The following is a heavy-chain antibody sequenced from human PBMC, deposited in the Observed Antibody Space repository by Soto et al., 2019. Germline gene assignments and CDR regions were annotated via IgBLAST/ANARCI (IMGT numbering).Heavy chain of an antibody. V-gene: IGHV1-2*02. Sequence: SVKVPCNASGYTFTGYYMHWVRQAPGQGLEWMGWINPNSGGTNYAQKFQGRVTMTRDTSISTAYMELSRLRSDDTAVYYCARDVGSGRISFDSWGQGTLVTVSS. CDR2: INPNSGGT. J-gene: IGHJ4*02. CDR3: ARDVGSGRISFDS. D-gene: IGHD6-19*01. CDR1: GYTFTGYY.